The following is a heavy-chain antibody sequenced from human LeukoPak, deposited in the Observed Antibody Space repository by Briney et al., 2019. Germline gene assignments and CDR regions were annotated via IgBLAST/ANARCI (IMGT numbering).Heavy chain of an antibody. CDR3: ARWSYSSDWYFGAFDI. CDR1: GYTFTSYG. J-gene: IGHJ3*02. D-gene: IGHD6-19*01. CDR2: ISTYNANT. Sequence: ASVKVSRKASGYTFTSYGISWVRQAPGQGLEWMGWISTYNANTNYAQKLQGRVTMTTDTSTRTAYMELRSLGSDDTALYYCARWSYSSDWYFGAFDIWGQGTMVTVSS. V-gene: IGHV1-18*01.